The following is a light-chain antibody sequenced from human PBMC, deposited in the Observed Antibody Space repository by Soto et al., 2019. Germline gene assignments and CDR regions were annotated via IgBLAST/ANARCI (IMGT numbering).Light chain of an antibody. CDR1: QSSVIA. CDR3: LQYYTYPFT. V-gene: IGKV1-5*03. J-gene: IGKJ3*01. Sequence: DIQITQSPSTLSGTVGYRVTITCRASQSSVIALALYQQRPGKAPKLLIYRASSLESGVPSGFSGSGSGAEFTLTFSSLQPDDFATYFCLQYYTYPFTFGDGTKVDI. CDR2: RAS.